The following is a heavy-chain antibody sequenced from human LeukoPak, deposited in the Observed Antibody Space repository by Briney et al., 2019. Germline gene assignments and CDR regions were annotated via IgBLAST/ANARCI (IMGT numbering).Heavy chain of an antibody. CDR1: GWSFNDYY. CDR2: INARVDT. CDR3: ARGQVPAARGYNWFDP. V-gene: IGHV4-34*01. J-gene: IGHJ5*02. Sequence: PSETLSLTCAVYGWSFNDYYWNWIRQPPGKGLEWIGEINARVDTNFNPSLKSRVTISVDTSKNQFSLRLTSMIAADTAVYYCARGQVPAARGYNWFDPWGQGTLVTVSS. D-gene: IGHD2-2*01.